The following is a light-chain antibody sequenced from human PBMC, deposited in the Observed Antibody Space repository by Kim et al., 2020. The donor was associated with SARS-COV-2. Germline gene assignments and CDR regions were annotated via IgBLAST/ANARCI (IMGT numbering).Light chain of an antibody. CDR1: NSDVGGYNY. V-gene: IGLV2-11*01. CDR3: CSYAGSYGVV. Sequence: QSALTQPRSVSGSPGQSVTISCTGTNSDVGGYNYVSWYQQHPGKAPKLMIYDVSKRPSGVPDRFSGSKSGNTASLTISGLQAEDEADYYCCSYAGSYGVVFGGGTQLTVL. J-gene: IGLJ2*01. CDR2: DVS.